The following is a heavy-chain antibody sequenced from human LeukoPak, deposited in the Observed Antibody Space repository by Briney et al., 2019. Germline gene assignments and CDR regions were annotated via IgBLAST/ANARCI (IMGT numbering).Heavy chain of an antibody. J-gene: IGHJ5*02. V-gene: IGHV4-34*01. Sequence: SETLSLICAVYGASLNGHYWSWIRQPPGKGLEWIGEGSDVGGTKYNPSLKSRVTISADTSKNQFSLKLSSVTAADTAVYYCAQNGQSGFSFDPWGQGTLVTVSS. CDR2: GSDVGGT. CDR3: AQNGQSGFSFDP. D-gene: IGHD2-8*01. CDR1: GASLNGHY.